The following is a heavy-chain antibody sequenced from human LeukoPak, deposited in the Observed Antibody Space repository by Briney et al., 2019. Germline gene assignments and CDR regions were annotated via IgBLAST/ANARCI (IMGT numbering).Heavy chain of an antibody. CDR2: TSGSGGST. J-gene: IGHJ4*02. CDR1: GFTFSSYA. Sequence: PGGSLRLSCAASGFTFSSYAMSWVRQAPGKGLEWVSATSGSGGSTYYADSVKGRFSISRDKSKNTLYLQMNSLRAEDTAVYYCAKDLSEWELHDYWGQGTLVTVSS. D-gene: IGHD1-26*01. V-gene: IGHV3-23*01. CDR3: AKDLSEWELHDY.